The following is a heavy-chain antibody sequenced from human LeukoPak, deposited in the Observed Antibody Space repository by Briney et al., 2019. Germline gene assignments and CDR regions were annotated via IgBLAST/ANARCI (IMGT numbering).Heavy chain of an antibody. V-gene: IGHV1-18*01. J-gene: IGHJ3*02. D-gene: IGHD3-10*01. CDR3: ARDLDYYGSGSFFNI. Sequence: ASVKVSCKASGYTFTSYGISWVRQAPGQGPEWMGWISAYNGNTNYAQKFQGRVTMTRDTSITTAYMELSRLRSDDTAVYYCARDLDYYGSGSFFNIWGQGTMVTVSS. CDR1: GYTFTSYG. CDR2: ISAYNGNT.